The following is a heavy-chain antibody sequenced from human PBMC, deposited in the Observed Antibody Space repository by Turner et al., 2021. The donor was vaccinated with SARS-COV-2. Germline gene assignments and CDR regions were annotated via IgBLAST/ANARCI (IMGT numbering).Heavy chain of an antibody. CDR2: VHPSGST. CDR3: ARGDDPRKSGVV. J-gene: IGHJ4*02. CDR1: GGSLSGYY. Sequence: QVQLHQWGAGPLKPSETLSLICAVNGGSLSGYYWTWIRQPPGKGLEWIGEVHPSGSTYYNPSLKSRVSMSVDTSKNQFSLKLNSVTAADTAFYYCARGDDPRKSGVVWGQGTLVTVSS. D-gene: IGHD3-3*01. V-gene: IGHV4-34*01.